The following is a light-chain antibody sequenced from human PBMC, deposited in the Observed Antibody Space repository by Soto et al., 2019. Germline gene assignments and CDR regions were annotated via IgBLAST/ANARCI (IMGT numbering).Light chain of an antibody. V-gene: IGLV2-8*01. J-gene: IGLJ1*01. CDR1: SSDVGGYNY. CDR3: SSYAGSNNFCV. CDR2: EVS. Sequence: QSVLTQPPSASGSPGQSVTISCTGTSSDVGGYNYVSWYQQHPGKAPKLMIYEVSKRPSGVPDRFSGSKSGNTASLTVSGLQAEDEDDYYCSSYAGSNNFCVFGTGTKLTVL.